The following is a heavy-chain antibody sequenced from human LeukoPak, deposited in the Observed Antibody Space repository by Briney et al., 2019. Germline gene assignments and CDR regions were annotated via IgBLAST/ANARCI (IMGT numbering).Heavy chain of an antibody. Sequence: GSSVKVSCKASRGTFTSYAISWVGQAPGQGLEWMGGIIPIFGTANYAQKLRGRVTITTDESTSTDYMERSSLRSEDTAVYYCARGAGYCSGGRCRGLDYWGQGTLVTVSS. CDR1: RGTFTSYA. J-gene: IGHJ4*02. D-gene: IGHD2-15*01. CDR2: IIPIFGTA. V-gene: IGHV1-69*05. CDR3: ARGAGYCSGGRCRGLDY.